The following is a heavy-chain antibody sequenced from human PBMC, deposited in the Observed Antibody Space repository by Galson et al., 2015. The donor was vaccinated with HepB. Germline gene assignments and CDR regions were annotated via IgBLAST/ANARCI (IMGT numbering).Heavy chain of an antibody. D-gene: IGHD3-22*01. Sequence: SLRLSCAASGFTFSSYAMHWVRQAPGKGLEWVAVISYDGSNKYYADSVKGRFTISRDNSKNTLYLQMNSLRAEDTAVYYCAREGGLYDSSGSFDYWGQGTLVTVSS. CDR3: AREGGLYDSSGSFDY. CDR1: GFTFSSYA. CDR2: ISYDGSNK. J-gene: IGHJ4*02. V-gene: IGHV3-30*04.